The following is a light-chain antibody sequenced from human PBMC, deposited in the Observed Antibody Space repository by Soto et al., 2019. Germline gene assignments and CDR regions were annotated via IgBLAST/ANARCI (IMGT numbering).Light chain of an antibody. J-gene: IGKJ1*01. Sequence: VGDSVTITCRASQTISSWLAWYQQKPGKAPKLLIYKASTLKSGVPSRFSGSGSGTEFTLTISSLQPDDFATYYCQHYNSYSEAFGQGTKVDIK. CDR3: QHYNSYSEA. CDR1: QTISSW. V-gene: IGKV1-5*03. CDR2: KAS.